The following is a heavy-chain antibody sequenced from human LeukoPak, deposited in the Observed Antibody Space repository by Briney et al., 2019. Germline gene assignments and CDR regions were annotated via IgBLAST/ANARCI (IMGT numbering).Heavy chain of an antibody. CDR2: MNPNIGNT. V-gene: IGHV1-8*02. CDR1: GYTFTSYD. D-gene: IGHD5-18*01. Sequence: ASVKVSCKASGYTFTSYDSNWVRQATGQGLELMGWMNPNIGNTGYAQKFQGIVTITRNTSISTAYMELSSLRSEDTAVYYCARVIRYSYGYWYFDLWGRGTLVTVSS. J-gene: IGHJ2*01. CDR3: ARVIRYSYGYWYFDL.